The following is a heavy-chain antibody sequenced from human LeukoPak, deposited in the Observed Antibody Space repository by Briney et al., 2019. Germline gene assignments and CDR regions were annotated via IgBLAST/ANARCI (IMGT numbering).Heavy chain of an antibody. J-gene: IGHJ4*02. CDR3: ARDYVWGSSESDY. Sequence: GGSLRLSCAASGFTFSSYEMNWVRQAPGKDLEWVGNIKYDGSEKYYVDSVKGRFTISRDNAKNSLYLHMNSLRVEDTAIYYCARDYVWGSSESDYWGQGTLVTVSS. CDR2: IKYDGSEK. CDR1: GFTFSSYE. D-gene: IGHD7-27*01. V-gene: IGHV3-7*01.